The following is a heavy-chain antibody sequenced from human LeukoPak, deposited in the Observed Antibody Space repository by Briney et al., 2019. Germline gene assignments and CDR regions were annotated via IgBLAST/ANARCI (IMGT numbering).Heavy chain of an antibody. J-gene: IGHJ4*02. Sequence: GGSLRFSCVASGFTFSSYAMSWVRQAPGKGLEWVSAISGSGDSTYYADSVRGRFTISRDNSKNTLYLQMNSLRAEDTAVYYCAKDSYSSGWYQYDYWGQGTLVTVSS. CDR1: GFTFSSYA. V-gene: IGHV3-23*01. CDR2: ISGSGDST. CDR3: AKDSYSSGWYQYDY. D-gene: IGHD6-19*01.